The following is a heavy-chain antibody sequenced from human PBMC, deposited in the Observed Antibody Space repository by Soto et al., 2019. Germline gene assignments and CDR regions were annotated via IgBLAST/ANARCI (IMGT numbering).Heavy chain of an antibody. Sequence: SETLSLTCTVSGGSISSYYWSWIRQPPGKGLEWIGYIYYSGSTNYNPSLKSRVTISVDTSKNQFSLKLSSVTAADTAVYYCARLGSTGTTWWFDPWGQGTQVTVSS. CDR2: IYYSGST. J-gene: IGHJ5*02. V-gene: IGHV4-59*08. CDR1: GGSISSYY. CDR3: ARLGSTGTTWWFDP. D-gene: IGHD1-1*01.